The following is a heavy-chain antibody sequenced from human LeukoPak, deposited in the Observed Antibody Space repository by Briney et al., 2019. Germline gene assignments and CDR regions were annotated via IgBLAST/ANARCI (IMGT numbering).Heavy chain of an antibody. CDR3: ARDFPYSSGWYFSYAFDI. J-gene: IGHJ3*02. D-gene: IGHD6-19*01. Sequence: GGSLRLSCAASGFTFSSYAMSWVRQAPGKGLEWVSAISGSGGSTYYADSVKGRFTISRDNSKNTLYLQMNSLRAEDTAVYYCARDFPYSSGWYFSYAFDIWGQGTMVTVSS. V-gene: IGHV3-23*01. CDR1: GFTFSSYA. CDR2: ISGSGGST.